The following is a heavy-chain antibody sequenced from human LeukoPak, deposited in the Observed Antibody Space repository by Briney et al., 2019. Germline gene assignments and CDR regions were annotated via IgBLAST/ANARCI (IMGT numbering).Heavy chain of an antibody. CDR1: GFTFSSYS. CDR3: AKQRPIYTGYDFDAFDM. V-gene: IGHV3-23*01. Sequence: GGSLRLSCAASGFTFSSYSMNWVRQAPGKGLEWVSAITGSGDSTYHADSVKGRFTISRDNSKNTLYLQMNSLRADDTAIYYCAKQRPIYTGYDFDAFDMWGQGIMVTVSS. CDR2: ITGSGDST. D-gene: IGHD5-12*01. J-gene: IGHJ3*02.